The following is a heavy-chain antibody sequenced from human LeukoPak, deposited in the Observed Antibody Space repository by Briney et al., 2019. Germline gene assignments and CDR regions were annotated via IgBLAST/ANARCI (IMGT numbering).Heavy chain of an antibody. Sequence: PSETLSLTCTVSGGSISSYYWSWIRQPPGKGLEWIGYIYYSGSTNYNPSLKSRVTISVDTSKNQFSLKLSSVTAAHTAVYYCARARRDGYNWDYWGQGTLVTVSS. CDR1: GGSISSYY. D-gene: IGHD5-24*01. J-gene: IGHJ4*02. CDR2: IYYSGST. V-gene: IGHV4-59*01. CDR3: ARARRDGYNWDY.